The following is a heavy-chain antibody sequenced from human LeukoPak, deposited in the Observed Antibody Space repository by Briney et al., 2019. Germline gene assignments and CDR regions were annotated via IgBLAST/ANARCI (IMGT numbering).Heavy chain of an antibody. CDR2: INQSGSP. V-gene: IGHV4-34*01. J-gene: IGHJ4*02. D-gene: IGHD5-18*01. CDR1: VGSFSGYY. CDR3: ASNSYGFCFDY. Sequence: SETLSLTYAFYVGSFSGYYWSWIRQPPAKGREWIGEINQSGSPNYNPSLKSRVAISVDTSKNQSSLKLSSVTAADTAVYYCASNSYGFCFDYWGQGTLVTVSS.